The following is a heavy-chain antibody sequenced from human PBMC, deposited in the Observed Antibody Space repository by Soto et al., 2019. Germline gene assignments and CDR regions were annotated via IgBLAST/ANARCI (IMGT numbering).Heavy chain of an antibody. CDR2: IAGGGGST. Sequence: VQLLEAGGGLVQPGESLRLSCKGSGFIFSNYAMTWVRQAPGRGLERVAKIAGGGGSTFYADSVKGRFTISRDNSKNTLYLQMSSLRAEDTAVYYCAKAAMYSSPFDSWGQGALVTVSS. V-gene: IGHV3-23*01. CDR1: GFIFSNYA. D-gene: IGHD2-21*01. J-gene: IGHJ4*02. CDR3: AKAAMYSSPFDS.